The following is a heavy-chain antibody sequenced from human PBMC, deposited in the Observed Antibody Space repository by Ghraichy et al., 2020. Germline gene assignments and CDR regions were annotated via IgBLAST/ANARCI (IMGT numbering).Heavy chain of an antibody. CDR1: GVSISSSSYY. J-gene: IGHJ4*02. V-gene: IGHV4-39*01. D-gene: IGHD3-22*01. Sequence: SQTLSLTCTVSGVSISSSSYYWGWIRPPPGKGLEWIGSIYYSGSTYYNPSPESRVTISVDTSKNQFSLQLSSVTAADTAVYYCASILMYYYDSSGYYYDFDYWGQETLVTVSS. CDR3: ASILMYYYDSSGYYYDFDY. CDR2: IYYSGST.